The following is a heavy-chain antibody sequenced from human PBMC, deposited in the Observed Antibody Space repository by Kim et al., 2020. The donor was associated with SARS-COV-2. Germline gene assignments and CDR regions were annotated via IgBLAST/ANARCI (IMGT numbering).Heavy chain of an antibody. CDR3: AKSTSITIFGVVTIDAF. CDR2: ISWNSGSI. CDR1: GFTFDDYA. J-gene: IGHJ3*01. Sequence: GGSLRLSCAASGFTFDDYAMHWVRQAPGKGLEWVSGISWNSGSIGYADSVKGRFTISRDNAKNSLYLQMNSLRAEDTALYYCAKSTSITIFGVVTIDAF. V-gene: IGHV3-9*01. D-gene: IGHD3-3*01.